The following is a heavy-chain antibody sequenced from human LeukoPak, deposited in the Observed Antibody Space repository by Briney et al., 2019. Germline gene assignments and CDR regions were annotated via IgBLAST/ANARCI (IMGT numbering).Heavy chain of an antibody. CDR3: AKEGTPQVSTWYDL. CDR2: ISYDGSNK. J-gene: IGHJ5*02. V-gene: IGHV3-30*18. Sequence: GGSLRLSCAASGFTFSSYGMHWVRQAPGKGLEWVAVISYDGSNKHYADSVKGRFIISRDNPRNTLYLQMNILRTEDTAVYYCAKEGTPQVSTWYDLWGQGTQVIVSS. CDR1: GFTFSSYG. D-gene: IGHD3-10*01.